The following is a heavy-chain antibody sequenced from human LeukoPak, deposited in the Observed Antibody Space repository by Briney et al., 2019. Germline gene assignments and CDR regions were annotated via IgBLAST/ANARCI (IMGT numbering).Heavy chain of an antibody. J-gene: IGHJ5*02. CDR1: GGSISSSSYY. D-gene: IGHD3-10*01. Sequence: SETLSLTCTVSGGSISSSSYYWGWIRQPPGKGLEWIGSIYYSGSTYYNPSLKSRVTISVDTSKNQFSLKLSSVTAADTAVYYCARDGVYYYGSGSQHHWFDPWGQGTLVTVSS. CDR3: ARDGVYYYGSGSQHHWFDP. CDR2: IYYSGST. V-gene: IGHV4-39*02.